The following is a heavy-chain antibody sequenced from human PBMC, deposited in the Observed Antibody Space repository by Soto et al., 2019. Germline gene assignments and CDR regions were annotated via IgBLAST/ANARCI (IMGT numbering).Heavy chain of an antibody. CDR1: GYTFTSYA. V-gene: IGHV1-3*01. J-gene: IGHJ4*02. Sequence: ASVKVSCKASGYTFTSYAMNWVRQAPGQRLEWMGWINAGNGNTKYSQKFQGRVTITRDTSASTAYMELSSLRSEDTAVYYCARDLRIAAADDLFDYWDQGTLVTVSS. CDR3: ARDLRIAAADDLFDY. CDR2: INAGNGNT. D-gene: IGHD6-13*01.